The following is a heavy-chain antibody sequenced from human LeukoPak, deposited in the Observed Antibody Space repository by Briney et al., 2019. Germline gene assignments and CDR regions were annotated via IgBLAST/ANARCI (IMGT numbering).Heavy chain of an antibody. J-gene: IGHJ5*02. Sequence: SETLSLTCTVSGGSISSYYWSWIRQPPGKGLEWIGYISYSGSTNYNPSLKSRVTISVDTSKNQFSLKLSSVTAADTAVYYCARDFIAVAGIPWFDPWGQGTLVTVSS. CDR1: GGSISSYY. CDR2: ISYSGST. D-gene: IGHD6-19*01. V-gene: IGHV4-59*01. CDR3: ARDFIAVAGIPWFDP.